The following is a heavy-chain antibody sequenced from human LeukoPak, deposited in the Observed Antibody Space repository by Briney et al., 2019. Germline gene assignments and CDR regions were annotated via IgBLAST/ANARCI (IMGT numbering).Heavy chain of an antibody. CDR3: AKDDLYYYDSSGYHYFDY. J-gene: IGHJ4*02. Sequence: GGSLRLSCSASGFTFSTFGIHWVRQAPGKGLEYVSGVSSNGGGTFYGDSVKGRFTISRDNSMNTLYLQMNSLRAEDTAVYYCAKDDLYYYDSSGYHYFDYWGQGTLVTVSS. V-gene: IGHV3-64*04. D-gene: IGHD3-22*01. CDR1: GFTFSTFG. CDR2: VSSNGGGT.